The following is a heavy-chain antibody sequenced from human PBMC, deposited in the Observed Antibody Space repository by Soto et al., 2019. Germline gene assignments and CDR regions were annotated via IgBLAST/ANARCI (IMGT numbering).Heavy chain of an antibody. Sequence: PGESLKISCKGSGYSFTSYWISWVRQMPGKGLEWMGRIDPSDSYTNYSPSFQGHVTISAGKSISTAYLQWSSLKASDTAMYYCARPTDSSSSYYYYGMDVWGQGTTVTVSS. J-gene: IGHJ6*02. V-gene: IGHV5-10-1*01. D-gene: IGHD6-6*01. CDR2: IDPSDSYT. CDR1: GYSFTSYW. CDR3: ARPTDSSSSYYYYGMDV.